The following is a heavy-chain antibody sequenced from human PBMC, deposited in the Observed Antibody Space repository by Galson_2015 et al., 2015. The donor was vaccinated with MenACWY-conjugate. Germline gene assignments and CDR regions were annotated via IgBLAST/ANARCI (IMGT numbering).Heavy chain of an antibody. V-gene: IGHV3-53*01. Sequence: SLRLSCAASGFTVSTSCMSWVRQAPGEGLEWVSIICSGSTTKYADSVKGRFTISGDNSKSTVYLRMNSLRVEDTAMYYCARSGVGYGERWLDPWGQGTLVTVSS. D-gene: IGHD3-3*01. CDR1: GFTVSTSC. CDR3: ARSGVGYGERWLDP. CDR2: ICSGSTT. J-gene: IGHJ5*02.